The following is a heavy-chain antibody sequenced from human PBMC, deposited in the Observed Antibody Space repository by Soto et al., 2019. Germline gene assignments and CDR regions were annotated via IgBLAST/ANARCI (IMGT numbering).Heavy chain of an antibody. V-gene: IGHV4-59*01. J-gene: IGHJ4*02. CDR2: IYYSGST. CDR3: ARGYSFGYGFDY. D-gene: IGHD5-18*01. CDR1: GGSISSYY. Sequence: SETLSLTCTVSGGSISSYYWSWIRQPPGKGLEWIGYIYYSGSTNYNPSLKSRVTISVDTSKNQFSLKLSSVTAADTAVYYCARGYSFGYGFDYWGQGTLVTVSS.